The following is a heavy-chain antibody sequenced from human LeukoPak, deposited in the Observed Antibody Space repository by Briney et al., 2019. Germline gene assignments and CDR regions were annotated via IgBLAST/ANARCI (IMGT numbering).Heavy chain of an antibody. D-gene: IGHD3-10*01. V-gene: IGHV4-61*02. CDR3: ARDSDYYGSGSRFDY. CDR1: GGSISSGSYY. CDR2: IYTSGST. Sequence: SETLSLTCTVSGGSISSGSYYWSWIRQPAGKGLEWIGRIYTSGSTNYNRSLKSRVTISVDTSKNQFSLKLSSVTAADTAVYYCARDSDYYGSGSRFDYWGQGTLVTVSS. J-gene: IGHJ4*02.